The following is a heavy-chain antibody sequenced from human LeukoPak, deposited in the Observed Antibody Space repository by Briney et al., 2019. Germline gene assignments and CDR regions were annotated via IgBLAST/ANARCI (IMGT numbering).Heavy chain of an antibody. CDR2: VSGSGGST. J-gene: IGHJ2*01. CDR1: AFTFSSYA. CDR3: AKTLRESSGREYFDL. D-gene: IGHD6-19*01. V-gene: IGHV3-23*01. Sequence: GGSLRLSCAASAFTFSSYAMSWVRQAPGEGLGWGSGVSGSGGSTYYADSVKGRFTISRDNSKNTLYLQLNSLRVEDTAEYYCAKTLRESSGREYFDLWGRGTLVTVSS.